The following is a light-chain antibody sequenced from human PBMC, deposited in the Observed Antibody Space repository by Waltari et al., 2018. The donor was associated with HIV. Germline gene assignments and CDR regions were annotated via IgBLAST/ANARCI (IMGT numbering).Light chain of an antibody. Sequence: DIVMTQTPPFLSVTPGQPASFSCNSSQSLKHTDGKTYLYWYLQRPGQSPQVLIDEVSKRYAGVPDRFSGSGSGTHFTLKIARVEAEDVGSYYCMQSLHLLYTFGQGTKLEIK. V-gene: IGKV2D-29*02. CDR3: MQSLHLLYT. CDR1: QSLKHTDGKTY. J-gene: IGKJ2*01. CDR2: EVS.